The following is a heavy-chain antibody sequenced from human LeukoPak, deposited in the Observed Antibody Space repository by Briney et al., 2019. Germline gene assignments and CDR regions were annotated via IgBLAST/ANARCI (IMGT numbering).Heavy chain of an antibody. CDR2: LYSDGNT. J-gene: IGHJ4*02. CDR1: GFTVITND. CDR3: ARGVEPLAANTLAY. V-gene: IGHV3-53*01. D-gene: IGHD1-14*01. Sequence: GGSLRLSCAASGFTVITNDMTWVRRAPGKGLEWVSVLYSDGNTKYADSVQGRFTISRDNSKNTLYLEMNSLSPDDTAVYYCARGVEPLAANTLAYWGQGTLVTVSP.